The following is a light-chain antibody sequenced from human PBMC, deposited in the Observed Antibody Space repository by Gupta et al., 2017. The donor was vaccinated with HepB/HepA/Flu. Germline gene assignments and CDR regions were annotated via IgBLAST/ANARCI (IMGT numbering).Light chain of an antibody. CDR2: KAS. V-gene: IGKV1-5*03. CDR1: QSISSW. CDR3: QQYLTFPLT. J-gene: IGKJ4*01. Sequence: GDRVTITCRASQSISSWLAWYQQKPGKVPKFLIYKASNLESGVPSRFSGSGSGTEFTLTISGLQPDDFAIYYCQQYLTFPLTFGGGTKVEIK.